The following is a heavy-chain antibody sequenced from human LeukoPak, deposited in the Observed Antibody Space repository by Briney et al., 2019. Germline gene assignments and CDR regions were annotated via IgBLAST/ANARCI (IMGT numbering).Heavy chain of an antibody. J-gene: IGHJ4*02. D-gene: IGHD3-10*01. CDR3: ARAYYYGSGSYYNGFPFFDY. CDR2: MNPNSGNT. V-gene: IGHV1-8*01. Sequence: ASVKVSCKASGYTFTSYDINWVRQATGQGLEWMGWMNPNSGNTGYAQKFQGRVTMTRNTSISTAYMELSSLRSEDTAVYYCARAYYYGSGSYYNGFPFFDYWGQGTLVTVSS. CDR1: GYTFTSYD.